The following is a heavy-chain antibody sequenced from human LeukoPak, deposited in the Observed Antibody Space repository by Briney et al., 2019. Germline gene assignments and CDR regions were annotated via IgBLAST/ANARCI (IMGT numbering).Heavy chain of an antibody. CDR1: SESLSKYY. CDR3: ASSVGSTDY. D-gene: IGHD1-26*01. V-gene: IGHV4-34*01. J-gene: IGHJ4*02. Sequence: TSETLSLTCAVYSESLSKYYWTWIRQSPGKGLEWIGEINHRGSTNLNPSLKSRVTLSVDTSKHQFSLKLTSVTAADAAVYYCASSVGSTDYWGQGTLVTVSS. CDR2: INHRGST.